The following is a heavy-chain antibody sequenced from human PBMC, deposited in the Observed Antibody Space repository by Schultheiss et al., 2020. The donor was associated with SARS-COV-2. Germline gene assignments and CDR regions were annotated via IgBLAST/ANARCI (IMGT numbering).Heavy chain of an antibody. CDR2: ISYDGSNK. J-gene: IGHJ6*02. D-gene: IGHD2-2*02. CDR3: ARDLCSTSCYRWGYYYGMDV. Sequence: GESLKISCAASGFTFSSYAMHWVRQAPGKGLEWVAVISYDGSNKYYADSVKGRFTISRDNSKNTLYLQMNSLRAEDTAVYYCARDLCSTSCYRWGYYYGMDVWGQGTTVTVSS. CDR1: GFTFSSYA. V-gene: IGHV3-30*04.